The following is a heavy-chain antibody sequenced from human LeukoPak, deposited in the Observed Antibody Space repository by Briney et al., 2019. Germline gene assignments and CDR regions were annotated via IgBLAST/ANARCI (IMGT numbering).Heavy chain of an antibody. V-gene: IGHV1-18*04. CDR3: ARSGQADY. J-gene: IGHJ4*02. CDR1: GYTFTSYY. CDR2: LCTYTGDT. Sequence: ASVKVSCKASGYTFTSYYMHWVRQAPGQGLEWMGLCTYTGDTNYAQNFQGRVTMTTDSSTTTAYMELRSLTSDDTAVYYCARSGQADYWGQGTLVTVSS.